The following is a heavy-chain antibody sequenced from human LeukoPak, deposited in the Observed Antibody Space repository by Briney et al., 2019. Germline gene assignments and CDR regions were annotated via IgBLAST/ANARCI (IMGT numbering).Heavy chain of an antibody. Sequence: GGSLRLSCAASGFTFSDYYMSWIRQAPGKGLEWVSYISNSGNTIYYPYSVKGRFTISRDNAKNSLYLQMSSLRAEDTAVYYCARGGGYTRSWYLEAFDIWGQGTMVTVSS. D-gene: IGHD6-13*01. CDR1: GFTFSDYY. CDR2: ISNSGNTI. V-gene: IGHV3-11*04. CDR3: ARGGGYTRSWYLEAFDI. J-gene: IGHJ3*02.